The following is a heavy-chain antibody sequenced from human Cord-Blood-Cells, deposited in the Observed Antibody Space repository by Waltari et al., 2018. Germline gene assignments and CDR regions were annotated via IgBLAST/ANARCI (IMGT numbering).Heavy chain of an antibody. D-gene: IGHD3-10*01. Sequence: EVQLVESGGGLVQPGGSLRLSCAASGFTFSSYWMSWVRQAPGKGLEWVGIIYPGDSDTRYSPSFQGQVTISADKSISTAYLQWSSLKASDTAMYYCALGPRMVRGVIIRGWFDPWGQGTLVTVSS. CDR1: GFTFSSYW. J-gene: IGHJ5*02. CDR2: IYPGDSDT. V-gene: IGHV5-51*01. CDR3: ALGPRMVRGVIIRGWFDP.